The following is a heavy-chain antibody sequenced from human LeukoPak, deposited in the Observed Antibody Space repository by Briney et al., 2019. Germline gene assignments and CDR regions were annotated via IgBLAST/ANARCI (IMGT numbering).Heavy chain of an antibody. D-gene: IGHD3-22*01. CDR3: ARDHYFDSSGYYYFDY. Sequence: SETLSLTCTVSGASICSGDYYWDWIRQPPGKGLEWIGCIYYSGSTYYNPSLKSRVTISVDTSKNQFSLKLSSVTAADTAVYYCARDHYFDSSGYYYFDYWGQGTLVTVSS. V-gene: IGHV4-30-4*01. J-gene: IGHJ4*02. CDR2: IYYSGST. CDR1: GASICSGDYY.